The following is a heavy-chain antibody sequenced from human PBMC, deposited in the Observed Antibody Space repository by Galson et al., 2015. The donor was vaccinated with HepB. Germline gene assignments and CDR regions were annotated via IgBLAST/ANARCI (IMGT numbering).Heavy chain of an antibody. CDR1: GYTFTSYG. Sequence: SVKVSCKASGYTFTSYGISWVRQAPGQGLEWMGWISAYNGNTNYAQKFQGRVTMTTDTSTSTAYMELRSLRSDDTAVYYCARDSVMSYGGSYKGDYWGQGTLVTVSS. V-gene: IGHV1-18*01. J-gene: IGHJ4*02. D-gene: IGHD1-26*01. CDR3: ARDSVMSYGGSYKGDY. CDR2: ISAYNGNT.